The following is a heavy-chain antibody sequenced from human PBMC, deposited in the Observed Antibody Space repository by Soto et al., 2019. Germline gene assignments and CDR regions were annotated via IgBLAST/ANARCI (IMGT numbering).Heavy chain of an antibody. CDR3: ARGEYSSSSQNY. V-gene: IGHV1-8*02. J-gene: IGHJ4*02. CDR1: GGTFSTYD. Sequence: ASVKVSCKTSGGTFSTYDINWVRQATGQGLEWMGWMNPNSGNTGYAQKFQGRVTMTRNTSISTAYMELSSLRSEDTAVYYCARGEYSSSSQNYWGQGTLVTVSS. D-gene: IGHD6-6*01. CDR2: MNPNSGNT.